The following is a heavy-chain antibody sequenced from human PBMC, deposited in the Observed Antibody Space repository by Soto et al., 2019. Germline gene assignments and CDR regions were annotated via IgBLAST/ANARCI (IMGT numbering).Heavy chain of an antibody. V-gene: IGHV3-23*01. Sequence: EVQLLESGGGLVQPGGSLRLSCAASGFTFSNYGMSWVRQAPGKGLEWVSGIGVTGANTYYADSVKGRFTVSRDNSKNRLKLQMTSLRAEDTAVYYCANLQASDTAYWGQGTLVTFSS. CDR3: ANLQASDTAY. CDR1: GFTFSNYG. J-gene: IGHJ4*02. D-gene: IGHD2-21*01. CDR2: IGVTGANT.